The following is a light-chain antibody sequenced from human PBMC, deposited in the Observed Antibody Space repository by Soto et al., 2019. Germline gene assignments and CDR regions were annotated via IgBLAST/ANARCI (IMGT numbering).Light chain of an antibody. Sequence: DIQMTQSPSSLSASVGDRVTITCRASQSISTYLNWYQQKPGKAPKLLIYTASSLQSGVPSRFSVSGSGTDFTLTISNLQPEDFATYYCQPSYSTPPVTFGQGTRLDIK. J-gene: IGKJ5*01. V-gene: IGKV1-39*01. CDR2: TAS. CDR3: QPSYSTPPVT. CDR1: QSISTY.